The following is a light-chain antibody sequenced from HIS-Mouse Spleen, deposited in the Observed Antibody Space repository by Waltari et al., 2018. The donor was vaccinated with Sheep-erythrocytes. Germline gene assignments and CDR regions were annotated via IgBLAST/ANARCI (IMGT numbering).Light chain of an antibody. J-gene: IGKJ3*01. V-gene: IGKV1-6*01. CDR3: LQDYNSPFP. Sequence: AIQMTQSPSYLSASVGDRVTITCRASQGIRKDLGWYQQKPGKAPKHPIYAASSLQSGVTSRFSGSGSGTDFTLTISSLQPEDFATYYCLQDYNSPFPFGPGTKVDIK. CDR1: QGIRKD. CDR2: AAS.